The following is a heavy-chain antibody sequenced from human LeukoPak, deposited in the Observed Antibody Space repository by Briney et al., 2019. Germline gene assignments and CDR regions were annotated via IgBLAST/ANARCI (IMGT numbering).Heavy chain of an antibody. V-gene: IGHV3-7*01. CDR1: GFTFRNYW. J-gene: IGHJ4*02. CDR3: TRDFWADY. D-gene: IGHD3-3*01. CDR2: IKLDGTQK. Sequence: GGSLRLSCAASGFTFRNYWMSWIRQAPGRGLEWVANIKLDGTQKNYIQSVRGRFTISRDNARNFLYLQLSSLRAEDTAVYYCTRDFWADYWGQGTLVTVSS.